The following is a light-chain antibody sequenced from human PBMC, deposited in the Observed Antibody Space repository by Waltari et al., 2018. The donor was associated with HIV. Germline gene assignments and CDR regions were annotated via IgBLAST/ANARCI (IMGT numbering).Light chain of an antibody. CDR2: GAS. Sequence: EIVMTQSPATLSVSPGERASLSCRASQSFSSNLAWYQQKPGQAPRHLIYGASTRATGIPARLSGSGSGTELTLTISSLQSEDFAVYYCQQYNKWTPTFGQETKVESK. J-gene: IGKJ1*01. CDR1: QSFSSN. V-gene: IGKV3-15*01. CDR3: QQYNKWTPT.